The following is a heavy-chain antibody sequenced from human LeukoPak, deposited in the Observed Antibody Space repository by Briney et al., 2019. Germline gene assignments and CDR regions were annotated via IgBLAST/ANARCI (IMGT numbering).Heavy chain of an antibody. V-gene: IGHV3-48*03. CDR2: ISSSGSTI. D-gene: IGHD2-15*01. Sequence: GGSLRLSRAASGFTFSSYEMNWVRQAPGKGLEWVSYISSSGSTIYYADSVKGRFTISRDNSKNTLYLQMNSLRAEDTAVYYCAKAPVTSCRGAFCYPFDYWGQGTLVTVSS. CDR3: AKAPVTSCRGAFCYPFDY. J-gene: IGHJ4*02. CDR1: GFTFSSYE.